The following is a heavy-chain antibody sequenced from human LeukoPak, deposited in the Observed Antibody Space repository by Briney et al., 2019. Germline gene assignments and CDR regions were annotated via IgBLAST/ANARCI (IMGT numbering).Heavy chain of an antibody. J-gene: IGHJ6*02. D-gene: IGHD4-17*01. CDR3: AKDPYGENYCYYGMDV. V-gene: IGHV3-23*01. CDR1: GFTFSSYA. CDR2: ISGSGGST. Sequence: GASLTLPCAASGFTFSSYAMSWVRQAPGKGLEWVSAISGSGGSTYYADPVKGRFTISRDNPKNTLYLQMNSLRAEDTAVYYCAKDPYGENYCYYGMDVWGQGTTVTVSS.